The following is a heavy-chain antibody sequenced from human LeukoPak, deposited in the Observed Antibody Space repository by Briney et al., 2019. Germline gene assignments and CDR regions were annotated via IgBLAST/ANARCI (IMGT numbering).Heavy chain of an antibody. J-gene: IGHJ6*02. CDR1: GYTFTGSY. D-gene: IGHD6-13*01. Sequence: ASVKVSCKASGYTFTGSYMHWVRQAPAQGLEWMGIINPSGGSTSYAQKFQGRVTMTRDTSTSTVYMELSSLRSEDTAVYYCARSHGIAAAEDYYGMDVWGQGTTVTVSS. CDR2: INPSGGST. V-gene: IGHV1-46*01. CDR3: ARSHGIAAAEDYYGMDV.